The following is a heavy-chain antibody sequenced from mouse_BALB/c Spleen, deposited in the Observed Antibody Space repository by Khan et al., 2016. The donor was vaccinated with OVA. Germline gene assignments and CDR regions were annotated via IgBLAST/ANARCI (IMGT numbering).Heavy chain of an antibody. V-gene: IGHV5-6*01. CDR3: ASHLTGSVAY. D-gene: IGHD4-1*01. CDR1: GFTFSSYS. Sequence: EVMLVESGGDLVKPGGSLKLSCAASGFTFSSYSMSWVRQTPDKRLEWVATISSDGDYTYFPDSVKGRFTISRDNAKNTLNLQMSSLKSEDTALYYCASHLTGSVAYWGQGTLVTVSA. J-gene: IGHJ3*01. CDR2: ISSDGDYT.